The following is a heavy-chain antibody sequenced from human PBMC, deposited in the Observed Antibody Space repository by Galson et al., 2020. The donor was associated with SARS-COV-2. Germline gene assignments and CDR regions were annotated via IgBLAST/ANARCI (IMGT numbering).Heavy chain of an antibody. CDR1: GYIFSNYW. CDR2: IFPGDSDT. V-gene: IGHV5-51*01. D-gene: IGHD5-18*01. CDR3: VRHGDKYGGGSRHV. J-gene: IGHJ4*02. Sequence: KIGESLKISCRASGYIFSNYWIGWVRQMPGQGLEWMGVIFPGDSDTRYSPSFEGDVIISVAKSTAVVFLQWNSLKASDTAMFYCVRHGDKYGGGSRHVWGQGTLVTVSA.